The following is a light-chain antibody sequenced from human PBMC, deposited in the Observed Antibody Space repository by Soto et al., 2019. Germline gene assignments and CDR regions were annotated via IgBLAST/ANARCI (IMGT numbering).Light chain of an antibody. CDR2: GVS. CDR3: QHYGTSPYS. CDR1: QSLSRAY. V-gene: IGKV3-20*01. J-gene: IGKJ2*03. Sequence: VLTQSPGTLSLSPGERATLYCRASQSLSRAYLAWFQQKPGQAPRLLIYGVSSRATGIPDRFSGSGSGTDLTLTISSLEPEDFAVYYCQHYGTSPYSFGQGTKLEIK.